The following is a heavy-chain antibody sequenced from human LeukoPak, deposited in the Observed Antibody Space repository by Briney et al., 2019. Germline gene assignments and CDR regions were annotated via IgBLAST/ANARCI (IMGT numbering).Heavy chain of an antibody. Sequence: ASVKVSCKASGYTFTSYYMHWVRQATGQGLEWMGWMNPNSGNTGYAQKFQGRVTMTRNTSISTAYMELSSLRSEDTAVYYCARGSTVTNAFDIWGQGTMVTVSS. CDR2: MNPNSGNT. CDR1: GYTFTSYY. V-gene: IGHV1-8*02. CDR3: ARGSTVTNAFDI. J-gene: IGHJ3*02. D-gene: IGHD4-17*01.